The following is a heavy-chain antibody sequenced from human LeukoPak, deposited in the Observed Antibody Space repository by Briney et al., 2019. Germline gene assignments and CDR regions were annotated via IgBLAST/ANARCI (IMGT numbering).Heavy chain of an antibody. CDR1: GGSLSSYY. CDR2: TYHSGTT. D-gene: IGHD2-8*01. V-gene: IGHV4-59*08. CDR3: ARHGVTRWYFDL. Sequence: SETLSLTCTVSGGSLSSYYWSWIRQPPGKGVDWIGYTYHSGTTNYDSSLKSRVTMPLDTSRSQLSLNLTSVTAADTAVYHCARHGVTRWYFDLWGRGTLVTVSS. J-gene: IGHJ2*01.